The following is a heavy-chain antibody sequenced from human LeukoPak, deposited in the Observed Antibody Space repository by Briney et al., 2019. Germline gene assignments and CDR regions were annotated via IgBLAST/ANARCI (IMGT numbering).Heavy chain of an antibody. CDR3: ARAYSSSSAYFDY. CDR2: IYYSGST. Sequence: SETLSLTCTVSGSSISSYYWSWIRQPPGKGLEWIGYIYYSGSTNYNSSLKSRVTISVDTSKNQFSLKLSSVTAADTAVYYCARAYSSSSAYFDYWGKGTLVTVSS. V-gene: IGHV4-59*01. J-gene: IGHJ4*02. D-gene: IGHD6-6*01. CDR1: GSSISSYY.